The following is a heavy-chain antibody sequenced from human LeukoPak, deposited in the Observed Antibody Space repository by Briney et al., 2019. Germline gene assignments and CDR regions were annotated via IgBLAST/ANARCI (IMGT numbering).Heavy chain of an antibody. CDR2: VDPSDSYP. CDR3: ARRSWGTGWPQDY. Sequence: GESLKISCKASGYSFTSYWISWVRQMPGKGLEWIGRVDPSDSYPYYSPSFQGHVTISADKSISTTYLQWSSLKASDTAMYYCARRSWGTGWPQDYWGQGTLVIVSS. D-gene: IGHD6-19*01. J-gene: IGHJ4*02. CDR1: GYSFTSYW. V-gene: IGHV5-10-1*01.